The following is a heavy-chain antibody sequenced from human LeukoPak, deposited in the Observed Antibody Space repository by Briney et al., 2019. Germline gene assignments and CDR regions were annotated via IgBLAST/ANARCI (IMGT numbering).Heavy chain of an antibody. CDR3: ARDVASNNYDILTGPVFD. CDR2: INAGNGNT. J-gene: IGHJ4*02. D-gene: IGHD3-9*01. CDR1: GYTFTSYA. Sequence: ASVKVSCKASGYTFTSYAMHWVRQAPGQRLEWMGWINAGNGNTKYSQKFQGRVTITRDTSASTAYMELSSLRSEDTAVYYCARDVASNNYDILTGPVFDWGQGTLVTVSS. V-gene: IGHV1-3*01.